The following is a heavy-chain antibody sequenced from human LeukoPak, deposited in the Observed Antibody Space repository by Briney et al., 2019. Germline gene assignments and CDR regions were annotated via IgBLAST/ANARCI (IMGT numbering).Heavy chain of an antibody. Sequence: GGSLRLSCAASGFTFSYYAIHWVRQAPGKGLEWVSGINWNGGSTGYADSVKGRFTISRDNAKNSLYLQMNSLRAEDTALYYCARALAAAAEYYFDYWGQGTLVTVSS. CDR2: INWNGGST. V-gene: IGHV3-20*04. D-gene: IGHD6-13*01. CDR1: GFTFSYYA. CDR3: ARALAAAAEYYFDY. J-gene: IGHJ4*02.